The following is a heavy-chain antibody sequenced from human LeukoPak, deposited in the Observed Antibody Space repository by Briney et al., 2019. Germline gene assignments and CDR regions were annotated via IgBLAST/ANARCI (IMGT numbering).Heavy chain of an antibody. CDR3: ASERSSSGGSLIDY. CDR2: IYYSGST. Sequence: SEPLSLTCTVSGRSINSYYGSWIRQPPGKGLEWVGYIYYSGSTNYKPSLKRRVTIPVETSKNQFSLKVRSLTAADTAVYYCASERSSSGGSLIDYWGQGALVTVSS. D-gene: IGHD6-19*01. CDR1: GRSINSYY. V-gene: IGHV4-59*01. J-gene: IGHJ4*02.